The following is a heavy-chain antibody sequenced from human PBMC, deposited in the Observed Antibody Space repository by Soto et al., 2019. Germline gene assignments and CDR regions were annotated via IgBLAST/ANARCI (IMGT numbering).Heavy chain of an antibody. CDR3: ARVRPPRYYGPSDLFDY. Sequence: PGGSLRLSCAASGFTFSSYWMHWARQAPGKGLVWVSRINSDGSSTSYADSVKGRFTISRDNAKNTLYLQMNSLRAEDTAVYYCARVRPPRYYGPSDLFDYWGQGTLVTVSS. J-gene: IGHJ4*02. CDR2: INSDGSST. V-gene: IGHV3-74*01. D-gene: IGHD3-16*01. CDR1: GFTFSSYW.